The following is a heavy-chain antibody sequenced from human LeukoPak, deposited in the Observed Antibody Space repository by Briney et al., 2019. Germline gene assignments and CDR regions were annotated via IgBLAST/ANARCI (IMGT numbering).Heavy chain of an antibody. Sequence: PSETLSLTSAVCGGSFSGYYWSWIRPPPGKGLEWIGEINHSGSTNYNPSLKSRVTISVDTSKNQFSLKLSSVTAADTAVYYCASQQAPYYYGSGSYWGYYFDYWGQGTLVTVSS. V-gene: IGHV4-34*01. D-gene: IGHD3-10*01. CDR2: INHSGST. CDR3: ASQQAPYYYGSGSYWGYYFDY. CDR1: GGSFSGYY. J-gene: IGHJ4*02.